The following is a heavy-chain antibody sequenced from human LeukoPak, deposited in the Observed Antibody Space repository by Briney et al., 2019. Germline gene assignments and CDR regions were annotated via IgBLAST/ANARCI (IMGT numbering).Heavy chain of an antibody. CDR3: ARDKVEGAFDI. CDR1: GFTLSSYS. CDR2: IYYSGST. J-gene: IGHJ3*02. Sequence: GSLRLSCAASGFTLSSYSMNWVRQPPGKGLEWIGYIYYSGSTNYNPSLKSRVTISVDTSKNQFSLKLSSVTAADTAVYYCARDKVEGAFDIWGQGTMVTVSS. V-gene: IGHV4-59*01.